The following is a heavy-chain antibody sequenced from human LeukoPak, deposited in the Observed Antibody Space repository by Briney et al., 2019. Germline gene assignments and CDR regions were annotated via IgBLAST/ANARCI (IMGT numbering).Heavy chain of an antibody. D-gene: IGHD1-26*01. V-gene: IGHV1-2*02. Sequence: ASVKLSCKASGYTFSDHYIHWVRQAPGQGLEWMGWINPNSGYTNYAQRFQGRVTITRDTSISTAYLDLSGLRSDDTAVFYCAREGAEGAVLDYWGQGTLVTVSS. CDR2: INPNSGYT. J-gene: IGHJ4*02. CDR1: GYTFSDHY. CDR3: AREGAEGAVLDY.